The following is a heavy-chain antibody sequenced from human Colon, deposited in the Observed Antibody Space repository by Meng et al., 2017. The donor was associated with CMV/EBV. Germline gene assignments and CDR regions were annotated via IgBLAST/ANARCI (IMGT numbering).Heavy chain of an antibody. CDR3: AKDDY. CDR2: IYSGGSST. Sequence: GESLKISCAGSPFNVVNTYMSWVRQAPGKGLEWVSVIYSGGSSTYYADSVKGRFTISRDNSKNTLYLQMNSLRAEDTAVYYCAKDDYWGQGTLVTVSS. CDR1: PFNVVNTY. J-gene: IGHJ4*02. V-gene: IGHV3-23*03.